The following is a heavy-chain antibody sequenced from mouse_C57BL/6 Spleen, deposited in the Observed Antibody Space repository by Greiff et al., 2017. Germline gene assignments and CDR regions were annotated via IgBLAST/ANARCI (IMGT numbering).Heavy chain of an antibody. J-gene: IGHJ4*01. D-gene: IGHD1-1*01. CDR3: AIVYYGSSYARYYAMGG. CDR1: GYTFTSYW. CDR2: IDPSDSDT. V-gene: IGHV1-52*01. Sequence: QVQLKEPGAELVRPGSSVKLSCKASGYTFTSYWMHWVKQRPIQGLEWIGNIDPSDSDTHYNQKFKDKATLTVDKSSSTAYMQLSSLTSEDSAVYYCAIVYYGSSYARYYAMGGWGQRTSVTVAT.